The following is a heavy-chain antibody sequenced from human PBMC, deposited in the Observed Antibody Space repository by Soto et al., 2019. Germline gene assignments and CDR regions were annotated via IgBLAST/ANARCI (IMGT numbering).Heavy chain of an antibody. V-gene: IGHV3-30*03. CDR2: ISYDGSNQ. J-gene: IGHJ4*02. CDR1: GFNFSNYG. CDR3: AHAMVRGAAFDF. D-gene: IGHD3-10*01. Sequence: QVQLVESGGGVVQPGRSLRLSCAVSGFNFSNYGMHWVRQAPGKGLEWVAVISYDGSNQYYTDSVKGRFTISRDNSKNTLYLQMNSLRPEDTAVYYCAHAMVRGAAFDFWGQVTLVTVSS.